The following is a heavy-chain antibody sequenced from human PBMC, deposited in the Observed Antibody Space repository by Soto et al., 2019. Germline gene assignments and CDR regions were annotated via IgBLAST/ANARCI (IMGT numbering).Heavy chain of an antibody. CDR1: GFTFSSYG. CDR3: AKGLDSTVVTDYYYYGMDV. J-gene: IGHJ6*02. V-gene: IGHV3-30*18. Sequence: PGGSLILSCAASGFTFSSYGMHWVRQAPGKGLEWVAVISYDGSNKYYADSVKGRFTISRDNSKNTLYLQMNSLRAEDTAVYYCAKGLDSTVVTDYYYYGMDVWGQGTTVTVSS. D-gene: IGHD4-17*01. CDR2: ISYDGSNK.